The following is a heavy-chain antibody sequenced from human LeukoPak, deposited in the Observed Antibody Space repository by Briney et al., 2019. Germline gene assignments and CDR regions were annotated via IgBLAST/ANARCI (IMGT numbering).Heavy chain of an antibody. D-gene: IGHD4-17*01. CDR1: GFTFSRYI. CDR2: IDTAGTT. Sequence: GGSLRLSCTAPGFTFSRYIMHWVRLGTGGRLEWVSAIDTAGTTYYPASVKGRFTISRENAKSSLYLQMNSLRAGDTAVYYCEREMTTVTFDSTFAWGQGKMVTVSS. V-gene: IGHV3-13*04. CDR3: EREMTTVTFDSTFA. J-gene: IGHJ3*01.